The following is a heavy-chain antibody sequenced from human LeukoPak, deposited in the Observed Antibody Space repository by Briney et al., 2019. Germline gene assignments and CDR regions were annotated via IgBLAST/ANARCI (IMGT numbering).Heavy chain of an antibody. CDR2: ISYDGSNK. V-gene: IGHV3-30*03. J-gene: IGHJ4*02. CDR1: GFTFSSYG. Sequence: GRSLRLSCAASGFTFSSYGMHWVRQAPGKGLEWVAVISYDGSNKYYADSVKGRFTISRDNSKNTLYLQMNSLRAEDTAVYYCARAPYDSSANYFDYWGQGTLVTVSS. CDR3: ARAPYDSSANYFDY. D-gene: IGHD3-22*01.